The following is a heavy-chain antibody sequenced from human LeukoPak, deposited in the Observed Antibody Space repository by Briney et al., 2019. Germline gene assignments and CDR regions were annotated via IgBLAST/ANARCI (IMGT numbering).Heavy chain of an antibody. CDR1: GFSVSDPLSY. J-gene: IGHJ4*02. CDR2: INFLGRT. CDR3: ARLTKGRYLDYIFAF. V-gene: IGHV4-39*01. Sequence: SETLSLTCTVSGFSVSDPLSYWGWVRQPPGKGLEWIAEINFLGRTSYNSSLNSRVTMSVDTSKNQFSLKMTSLTAADTAVYFCARLTKGRYLDYIFAFWGQGILVTVSS. D-gene: IGHD4-11*01.